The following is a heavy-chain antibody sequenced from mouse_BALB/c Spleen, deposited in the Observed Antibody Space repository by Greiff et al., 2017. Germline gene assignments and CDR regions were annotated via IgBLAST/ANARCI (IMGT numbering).Heavy chain of an antibody. J-gene: IGHJ3*01. CDR3: ARKGDYDDGFAY. D-gene: IGHD2-4*01. Sequence: VQLQQSGAELARPGASVKLSCKASGYTFTSYWMQWVKQRPGQGLEWIGAIYPGDGDTRYTQKFKGKATLTADKSSSTAYMQLSSLASEDSAVYYCARKGDYDDGFAYWGQGTLVTVSA. V-gene: IGHV1-87*01. CDR1: GYTFTSYW. CDR2: IYPGDGDT.